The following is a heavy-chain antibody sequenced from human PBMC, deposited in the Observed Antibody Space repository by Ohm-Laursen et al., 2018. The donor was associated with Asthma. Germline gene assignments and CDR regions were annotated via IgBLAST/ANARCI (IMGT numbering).Heavy chain of an antibody. D-gene: IGHD2-21*01. CDR3: ARGVRFRGAFDI. V-gene: IGHV4-31*03. J-gene: IGHJ3*02. CDR2: IYYSGST. Sequence: TLSLTCTVSSGSISSGGYYWSWIRQHPGKGLGWIGYIYYSGSTYYNPSLKSRVTISVDTSKNQFSLKLSSVTAADTAVYYCARGVRFRGAFDIWGQGTMVTVSS. CDR1: SGSISSGGYY.